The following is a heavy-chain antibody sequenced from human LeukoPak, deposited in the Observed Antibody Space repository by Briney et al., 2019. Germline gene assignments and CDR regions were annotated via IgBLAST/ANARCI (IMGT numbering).Heavy chain of an antibody. Sequence: ASVKVSCKASGYTFTGYYMHWVRQAPGQWLEWMGRINPNSGGTNYAQKFQGRVTMTRDTSISTAYMELSRLRSDDTAVYYCARGRGSYNAFDIWGQGTMVTVSS. V-gene: IGHV1-2*06. CDR2: INPNSGGT. CDR1: GYTFTGYY. D-gene: IGHD1-26*01. CDR3: ARGRGSYNAFDI. J-gene: IGHJ3*02.